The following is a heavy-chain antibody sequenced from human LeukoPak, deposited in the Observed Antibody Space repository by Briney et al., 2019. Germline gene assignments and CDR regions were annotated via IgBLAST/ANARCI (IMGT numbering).Heavy chain of an antibody. D-gene: IGHD6-19*01. CDR2: IRYDGSNK. V-gene: IGHV3-30*02. CDR1: GFSFTNFW. CDR3: AKVVAGIDYMDV. Sequence: PGGSLRLSCAVSGFSFTNFWMSWVRQAPGKGLEWVAFIRYDGSNKYYADSVKGRFTISRDDSKNTLYLQMNSLRAEDTAVYYCAKVVAGIDYMDVWGKGTTVTVSS. J-gene: IGHJ6*03.